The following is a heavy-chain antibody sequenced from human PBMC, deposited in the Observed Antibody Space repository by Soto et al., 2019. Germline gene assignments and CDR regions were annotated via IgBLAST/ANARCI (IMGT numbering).Heavy chain of an antibody. CDR1: GYTFTSYG. CDR2: ISAYNGNT. J-gene: IGHJ5*02. D-gene: IGHD2-21*02. V-gene: IGHV1-18*04. CDR3: ATANCGGDCYSDNWFDP. Sequence: QVQLVQSGAEVKKPGASVKVSCKASGYTFTSYGISWVRQAPGQGLEWMGWISAYNGNTNYAQKLQGRVTMTTDTSTRTAYMELRSLRSDDTAVYYCATANCGGDCYSDNWFDPWGQGTLVTVSS.